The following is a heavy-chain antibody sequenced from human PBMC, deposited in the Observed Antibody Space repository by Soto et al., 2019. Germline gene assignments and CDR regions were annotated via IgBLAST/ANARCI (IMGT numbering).Heavy chain of an antibody. V-gene: IGHV1-46*01. D-gene: IGHD2-15*01. CDR2: INPSGGST. CDR3: AKDRGKVVVAAPFDY. J-gene: IGHJ4*02. Sequence: ASVKVSCKASGYTFTSYYMHWVRQAPGQGLEWMGIINPSGGSTSYAQKFQGRVTMTRDTSTSTLYMELSSLRSEDTAVYYCAKDRGKVVVAAPFDYWGQGTLVTVSS. CDR1: GYTFTSYY.